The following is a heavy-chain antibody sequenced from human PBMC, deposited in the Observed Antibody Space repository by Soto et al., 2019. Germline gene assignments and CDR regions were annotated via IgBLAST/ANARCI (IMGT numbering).Heavy chain of an antibody. CDR1: GFTFSSYW. CDR2: INSDGSST. J-gene: IGHJ6*02. Sequence: EVQLVESGGGLVQPGGSLRLSCAASGFTFSSYWMHWVRQAPGKGLVWVSRINSDGSSTSYADSVKGRFTISRDNAKNTLYXXXXXXXXXXXXXXXXXXXXXXXXXXXXXXXGQGTTV. V-gene: IGHV3-74*01. CDR3: XXXXXXXXXXXXXX.